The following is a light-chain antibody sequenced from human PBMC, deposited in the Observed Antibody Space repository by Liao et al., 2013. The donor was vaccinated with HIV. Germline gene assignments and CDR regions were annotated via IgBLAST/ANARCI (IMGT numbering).Light chain of an antibody. Sequence: SYVLTQPPSVSVAPGQTATITCGGHSIGSKSVHWYQKKSGQSPVLVIYEDTKRPAGIPERFSGSNSGNTATLTISGTQPLDEADYYCQTWHISTLILGGGTKLTVL. CDR1: SIGSKS. J-gene: IGLJ2*01. CDR3: QTWHISTLI. V-gene: IGLV3-1*01. CDR2: EDT.